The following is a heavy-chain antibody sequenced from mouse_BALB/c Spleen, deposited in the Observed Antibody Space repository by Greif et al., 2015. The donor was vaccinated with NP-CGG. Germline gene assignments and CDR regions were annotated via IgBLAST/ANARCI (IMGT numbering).Heavy chain of an antibody. V-gene: IGHV1S22*01. CDR3: TVIYYGNYPLYYYAMDY. CDR2: IYPGSGST. D-gene: IGHD2-1*01. CDR1: GYTFTSYW. J-gene: IGHJ4*01. Sequence: LQQPGSELVRPGASVKLSCKASGYTFTSYWMHWVKQRPGQGLEWIGNIYPGSGSTNYDEKFKSKATLTVDTSSSTASMQLSSLTSEDSAVYYCTVIYYGNYPLYYYAMDYWGQGTSVTVSS.